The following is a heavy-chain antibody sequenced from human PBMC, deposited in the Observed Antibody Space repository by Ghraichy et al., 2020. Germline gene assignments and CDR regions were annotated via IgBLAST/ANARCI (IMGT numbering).Heavy chain of an antibody. CDR3: ARGSNYVGGWFDP. J-gene: IGHJ5*02. CDR1: GYSISSGYY. CDR2: IYHSGST. Sequence: SETLSLTCTVSGYSISSGYYWGWIRQPPGKGLEWIGSIYHSGSTYYNPSLKSRVTISVDTSKNQFSLKLSSVTAADTAVYYCARGSNYVGGWFDPWGQGTLVTVSS. V-gene: IGHV4-38-2*02. D-gene: IGHD4-11*01.